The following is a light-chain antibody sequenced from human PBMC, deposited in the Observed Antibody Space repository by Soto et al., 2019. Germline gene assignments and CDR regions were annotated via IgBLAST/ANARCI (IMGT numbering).Light chain of an antibody. CDR1: SSDVGGYNY. CDR2: EVT. J-gene: IGLJ1*01. Sequence: SVLIQPASVSGSPGQSITISCTGTSSDVGGYNYVSWYQLHPGKAPKLMIYEVTNRPSGVSNRFSGSKSGNTASLTISGLQAEDEADYYCSSYRGSSTLAVFGTGTKVTVL. CDR3: SSYRGSSTLAV. V-gene: IGLV2-14*01.